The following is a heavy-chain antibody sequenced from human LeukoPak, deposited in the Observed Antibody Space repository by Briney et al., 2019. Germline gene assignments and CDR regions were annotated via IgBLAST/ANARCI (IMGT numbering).Heavy chain of an antibody. V-gene: IGHV1-18*01. Sequence: ASVKVSCKASGYTFTSYVISWVGQAPGRGGEGMGWISAYNGNTNYAQKLQGRVTMTTDTSTSTAYMDLTSLRSDDPAVYYCARGQYFLDPWGQGTLVTVSS. J-gene: IGHJ5*02. D-gene: IGHD3-10*01. CDR1: GYTFTSYV. CDR2: ISAYNGNT. CDR3: ARGQYFLDP.